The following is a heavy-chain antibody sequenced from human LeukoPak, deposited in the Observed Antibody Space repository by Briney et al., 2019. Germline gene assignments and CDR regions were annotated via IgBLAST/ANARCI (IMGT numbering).Heavy chain of an antibody. CDR1: GFTFTGNS. Sequence: GGSLRLSCAASGFTFTGNSMHWVRQGPGKGLVWVARIHRDGGMTRYADSVEGRFTISRDNAKNTLYLQMNSLRVEDTAIYYCVRETGTIGYYMDVWGKGTTVTVSS. V-gene: IGHV3-74*01. CDR2: IHRDGGMT. D-gene: IGHD2-15*01. J-gene: IGHJ6*03. CDR3: VRETGTIGYYMDV.